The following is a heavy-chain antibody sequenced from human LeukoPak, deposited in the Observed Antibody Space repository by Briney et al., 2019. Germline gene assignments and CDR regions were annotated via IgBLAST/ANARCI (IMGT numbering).Heavy chain of an antibody. J-gene: IGHJ5*02. CDR2: INPNSGGT. D-gene: IGHD1-26*01. Sequence: RASVKVSCKASGYTFTGYYMHWVRQAPGQGLEWMGWINPNSGGTNYAQKFQGRVTMTRDTSISTAYMELSRLRSDDTAVYYCARESGVGATTVFWFDPWGQGTLVTVSS. CDR3: ARESGVGATTVFWFDP. V-gene: IGHV1-2*02. CDR1: GYTFTGYY.